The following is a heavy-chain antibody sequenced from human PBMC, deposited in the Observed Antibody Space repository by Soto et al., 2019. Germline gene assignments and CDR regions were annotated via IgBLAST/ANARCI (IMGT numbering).Heavy chain of an antibody. V-gene: IGHV3-7*03. Sequence: ALRLSCAASGFIFSSYWMSWVRQAPGKGLEWVANIKQDGSEGYYVDSVKGRFTISRDNAKDSLYLQMNSLRAEDTAVYYCARGIGVDVWGQGTTVTVSS. CDR1: GFIFSSYW. J-gene: IGHJ6*02. D-gene: IGHD3-10*01. CDR3: ARGIGVDV. CDR2: IKQDGSEG.